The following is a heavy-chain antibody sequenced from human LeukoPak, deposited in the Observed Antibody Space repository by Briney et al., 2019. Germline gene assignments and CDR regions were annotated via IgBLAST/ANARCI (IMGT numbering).Heavy chain of an antibody. D-gene: IGHD6-19*01. Sequence: GGSLRLSCAASGFTFSSYEMNWVRQAPGKGLEWVSYISSSGSTIYYADSVKGRFTISRDSAKNSLYLQMNSLRAEDTGVYYCARDGSGWYDYWGQGILVTVSS. V-gene: IGHV3-48*03. CDR1: GFTFSSYE. CDR3: ARDGSGWYDY. J-gene: IGHJ4*02. CDR2: ISSSGSTI.